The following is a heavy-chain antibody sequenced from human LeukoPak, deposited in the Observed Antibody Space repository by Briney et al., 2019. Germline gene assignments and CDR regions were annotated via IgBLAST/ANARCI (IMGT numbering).Heavy chain of an antibody. CDR2: IYYSGST. D-gene: IGHD6-6*01. CDR1: GGSISSSSYY. V-gene: IGHV4-39*07. CDR3: ARGASEGSHQMSIAARPMGDY. J-gene: IGHJ4*02. Sequence: PSETLSLTCTVSGGSISSSSYYWGWIRQPPGKGLEWIGSIYYSGSTYYNPSLKSRVTISVDTSKNQFSLKLSSVTAADTAVYYCARGASEGSHQMSIAARPMGDYWGQGTLVTVSS.